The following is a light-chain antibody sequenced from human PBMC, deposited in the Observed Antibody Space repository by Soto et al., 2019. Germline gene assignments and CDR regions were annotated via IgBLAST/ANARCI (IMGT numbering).Light chain of an antibody. Sequence: QSALTQPPSVSGSPGQSVTISCTGTGSDVGGYNYVSWYQQHPGKAPKLMIYDVSKRPSGVPDRFSGSKSGNTASLTISGLQAEDEADYYCCSYAGNYILVFGGGTKVTVL. CDR1: GSDVGGYNY. CDR2: DVS. CDR3: CSYAGNYILV. J-gene: IGLJ2*01. V-gene: IGLV2-11*01.